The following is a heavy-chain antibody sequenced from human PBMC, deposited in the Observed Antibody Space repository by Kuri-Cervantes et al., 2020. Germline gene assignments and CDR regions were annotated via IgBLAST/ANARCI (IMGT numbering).Heavy chain of an antibody. CDR1: GGSFSGYY. Sequence: SQTLSLTCAVYGGSFSGYYWSWIRQPPGKGLEWIGEINHSGSTNYNPSLKNRVTISVDTSKNQFSLKLSSVTAADTAVYYCARDLGGGDDYYDSSGYYLSSDYWGQGTLVTVSS. CDR2: INHSGST. V-gene: IGHV4-34*01. CDR3: ARDLGGGDDYYDSSGYYLSSDY. D-gene: IGHD3-22*01. J-gene: IGHJ4*02.